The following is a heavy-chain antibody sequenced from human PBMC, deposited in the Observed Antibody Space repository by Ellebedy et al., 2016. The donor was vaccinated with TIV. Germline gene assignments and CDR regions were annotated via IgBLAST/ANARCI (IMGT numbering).Heavy chain of an antibody. CDR1: GFTFSTNW. CDR3: ARDLGKDGCSGCNCYSSAFDI. CDR2: IRQDGNEK. Sequence: GESLKISCAASGFTFSTNWMSWVRQAPGKGLEWVANIRQDGNEKHYVDSVKGRFTISRDNAKNSVYLQMNSLRAEDTAMYYCARDLGKDGCSGCNCYSSAFDIWGQGTMVTVSS. J-gene: IGHJ3*02. V-gene: IGHV3-7*03. D-gene: IGHD2-15*01.